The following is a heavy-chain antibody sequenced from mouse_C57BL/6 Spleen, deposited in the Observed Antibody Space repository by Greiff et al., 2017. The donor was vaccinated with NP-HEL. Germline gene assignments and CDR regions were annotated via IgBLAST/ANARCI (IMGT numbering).Heavy chain of an antibody. CDR2: IYPGSGNT. D-gene: IGHD4-1*01. Sequence: QVQLQQSGAELVRPGASVKLSCKASGYTFTDYYINWVKQRPGQGLEWIARIYPGSGNTYYNEKFKGKATLTAEKSSSTAYMQLSSLTSEDSAVYFCARERTGTRAMDYWGQGTSVTVSS. CDR3: ARERTGTRAMDY. CDR1: GYTFTDYY. J-gene: IGHJ4*01. V-gene: IGHV1-76*01.